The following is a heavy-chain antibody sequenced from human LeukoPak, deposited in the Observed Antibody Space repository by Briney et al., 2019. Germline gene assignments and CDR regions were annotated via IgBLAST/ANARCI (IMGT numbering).Heavy chain of an antibody. CDR2: ISAYNGNT. V-gene: IGHV1-18*01. CDR1: GYTFTSYD. CDR3: ARSPPYSSSWYGVSGSDY. D-gene: IGHD6-13*01. J-gene: IGHJ4*02. Sequence: GASVKVSCKASGYTFTSYDIDWVRQATGQGLEWMGWISAYNGNTNYAQKLQGRVTMTTDTSTSTAYMELRSLRSDDTAVYYCARSPPYSSSWYGVSGSDYWGQGTLVTVSS.